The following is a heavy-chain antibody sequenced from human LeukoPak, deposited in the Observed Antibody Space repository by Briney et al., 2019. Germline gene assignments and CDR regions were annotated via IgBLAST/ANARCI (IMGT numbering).Heavy chain of an antibody. CDR2: IYYSGST. D-gene: IGHD1-26*01. V-gene: IGHV4-30-4*08. Sequence: SETLSLTCTVSGGSISSGDYYWSWIRQPPGKGLEWIGYIYYSGSTYYNPSLKSRVTISVDTSKNQFSLKLSSVTAADTAVYYCARALRGGTTGLKAFDIWGQGTMVTVSS. J-gene: IGHJ3*02. CDR3: ARALRGGTTGLKAFDI. CDR1: GGSISSGDYY.